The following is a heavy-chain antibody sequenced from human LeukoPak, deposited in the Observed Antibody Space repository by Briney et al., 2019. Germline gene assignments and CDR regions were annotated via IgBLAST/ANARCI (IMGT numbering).Heavy chain of an antibody. CDR1: GFTFSGFW. CDR2: INQDESQK. V-gene: IGHV3-7*01. J-gene: IGHJ4*02. CDR3: ARGHHTRGVYDY. D-gene: IGHD3-10*01. Sequence: GGSLRLSCADSGFTFSGFWMKWVRQAPGKGLEWVANINQDESQKYYVDSVKGRFTISRDNAKNSLYLQMNSLRAEDTAVYYCARGHHTRGVYDYWGQGTLVTVSS.